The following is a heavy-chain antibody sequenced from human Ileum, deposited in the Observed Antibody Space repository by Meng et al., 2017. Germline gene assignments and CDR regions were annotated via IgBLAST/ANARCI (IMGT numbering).Heavy chain of an antibody. V-gene: IGHV3-15*01. Sequence: GGSLRLSCAASGFGFSNAWMSWVRQTPGKGLERVARLRSDAADGTTEYAASVKGRFTISRDDSESTLYLQMNSLRVENTAVYYCANHEPVTTSRRYPYENWGQGTLVTVSS. J-gene: IGHJ4*02. CDR2: LRSDAADGTT. CDR3: ANHEPVTTSRRYPYEN. D-gene: IGHD4-11*01. CDR1: GFGFSNAW.